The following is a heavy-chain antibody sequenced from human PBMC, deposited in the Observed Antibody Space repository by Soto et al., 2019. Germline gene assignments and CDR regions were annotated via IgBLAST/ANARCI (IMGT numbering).Heavy chain of an antibody. J-gene: IGHJ5*02. CDR3: ARERRGQLSNWFDP. V-gene: IGHV5-51*01. CDR1: GYSFISYW. D-gene: IGHD1-1*01. Sequence: GESLKISCKVSGYSFISYWISWVRQKPGKGLEWMGIIYPGDSDTRYNPSFQGQVVISADKSNNTAYLQWNSLKASDTATYFCARERRGQLSNWFDPWGQGTLVT. CDR2: IYPGDSDT.